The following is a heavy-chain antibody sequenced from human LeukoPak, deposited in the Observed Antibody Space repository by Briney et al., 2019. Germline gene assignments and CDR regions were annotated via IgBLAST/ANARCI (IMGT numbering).Heavy chain of an antibody. V-gene: IGHV4-59*01. Sequence: SETLSLTCTVSGGSISSSYWSWIRQPPGKGLEWIGYIYHSGNTNYNPSLKSRVTISIDTSKIQFSLKLSSVTAADTAVYYCARGYFDSSGYSNPFDSWGQGTLVTVSS. J-gene: IGHJ4*02. CDR1: GGSISSSY. CDR2: IYHSGNT. D-gene: IGHD3-22*01. CDR3: ARGYFDSSGYSNPFDS.